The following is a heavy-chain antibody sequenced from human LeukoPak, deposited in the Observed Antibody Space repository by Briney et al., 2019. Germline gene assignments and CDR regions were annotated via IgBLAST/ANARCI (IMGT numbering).Heavy chain of an antibody. CDR1: GYSFTSYW. CDR3: ARHQYYDILTGYYILYSMDV. J-gene: IGHJ6*02. V-gene: IGHV5-51*01. Sequence: GESLKISCKGSGYSFTSYWIGWVRQMPGKGLEWMGIIYPGDSDTRYSPSFQGQITISADKSISTAYLQWSSLKASDTAMYYCARHQYYDILTGYYILYSMDVWGQGTTVTVPS. CDR2: IYPGDSDT. D-gene: IGHD3-9*01.